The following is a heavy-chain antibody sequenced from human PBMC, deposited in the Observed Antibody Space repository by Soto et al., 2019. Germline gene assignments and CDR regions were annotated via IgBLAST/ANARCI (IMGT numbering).Heavy chain of an antibody. D-gene: IGHD3-22*01. Sequence: GAPLRLSRAASGFTFSSYAMNWLNQDPWKGLEWVSAISSSGGSRNYADSVKGRFTISRDASKKTLYLQMNSLSAEDTAVYYCARTRRVVGGGRNFDYSGKDRWS. CDR3: ARTRRVVGGGRNFDY. CDR1: GFTFSSYA. J-gene: IGHJ4*01. CDR2: ISSSGGSR. V-gene: IGHV3-23*01.